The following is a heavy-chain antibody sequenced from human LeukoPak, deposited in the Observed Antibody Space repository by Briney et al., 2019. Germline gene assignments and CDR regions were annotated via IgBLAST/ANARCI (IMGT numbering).Heavy chain of an antibody. Sequence: GGSLRLSCAASGFTFSSYAMSWVRQAPGKGLEWVSAIGGSGGSTYYADSVKGRFTISRDNAKNSLYLQMNSLRAEDTAVYYCARVFGSGYYYYYYMDVWGKGTTVTVSS. CDR3: ARVFGSGYYYYYYMDV. CDR2: IGGSGGST. CDR1: GFTFSSYA. D-gene: IGHD2-15*01. J-gene: IGHJ6*03. V-gene: IGHV3-23*01.